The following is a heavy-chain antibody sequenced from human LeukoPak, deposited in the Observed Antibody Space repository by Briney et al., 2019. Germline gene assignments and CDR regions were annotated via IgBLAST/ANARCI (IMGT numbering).Heavy chain of an antibody. D-gene: IGHD3-10*01. Sequence: SETLSLTCAVSGGSISSSNWWSWVRPPPGKGLEWIGEINHSGSTNYNPSLKSRVTISVDTSKNQFSLKLSSVTAADTAVYYCARRGYYGSGSYYHYYYYYYMDVWGKGTTVTISS. CDR2: INHSGST. CDR1: GGSISSSNW. J-gene: IGHJ6*03. V-gene: IGHV4-4*02. CDR3: ARRGYYGSGSYYHYYYYYYMDV.